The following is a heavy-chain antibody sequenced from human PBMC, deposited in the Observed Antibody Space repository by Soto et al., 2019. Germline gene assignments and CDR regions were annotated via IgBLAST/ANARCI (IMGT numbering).Heavy chain of an antibody. CDR1: GGSISGSSHY. V-gene: IGHV4-39*01. CDR3: ARHFSRGSYFDY. CDR2: IYYSGGT. J-gene: IGHJ4*02. D-gene: IGHD3-10*01. Sequence: QLQLQQSGPRLVKPSETLSLTCSVSGGSISGSSHYWGWIRQPPGKGLEWIASIYYSGGTYYNPSLVGRCAISVDTSKTQFSLRLSSVTAGDTAVYYCARHFSRGSYFDYWGQGTLVTASS.